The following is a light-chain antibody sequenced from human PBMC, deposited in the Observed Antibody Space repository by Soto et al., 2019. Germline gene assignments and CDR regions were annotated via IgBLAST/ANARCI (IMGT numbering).Light chain of an antibody. CDR1: SSDVGGYNY. J-gene: IGLJ1*01. CDR2: DVS. V-gene: IGLV2-14*01. CDR3: SSYTSSSTYV. Sequence: QSALTQPASVSGSPGQSITISCTGTSSDVGGYNYVSWYQQHPGKAPKLMIYDVSNRPSGVSNRFSGSKSGNTASLTISGLKADDEADYSCSSYTSSSTYVFGTGTKLTVL.